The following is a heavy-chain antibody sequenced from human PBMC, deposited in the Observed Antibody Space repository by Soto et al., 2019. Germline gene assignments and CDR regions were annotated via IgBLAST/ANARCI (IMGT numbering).Heavy chain of an antibody. D-gene: IGHD2-21*01. J-gene: IGHJ4*02. V-gene: IGHV4-31*03. CDR1: GGSISSGGYY. CDR3: ARERGGDWAGYNPRAVDY. CDR2: IYYSGST. Sequence: PSETLSLTCTVSGGSISSGGYYWSWIRQHPGKGLEWIGYIYYSGSTYYNPSLKSRVTISVDTSKNQFSLKLSSVTAADTAVYYCARERGGDWAGYNPRAVDYWGQGTLVTVSS.